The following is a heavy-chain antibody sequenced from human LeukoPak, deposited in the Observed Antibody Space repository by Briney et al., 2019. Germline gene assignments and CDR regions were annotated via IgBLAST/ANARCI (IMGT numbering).Heavy chain of an antibody. D-gene: IGHD3-3*01. J-gene: IGHJ6*02. CDR1: GGSISSYY. V-gene: IGHV4-59*08. Sequence: RASETLSLTCTVSGGSISSYYWSWIRQPPGKGLEWIGYIYYSGSTNYNPSLKSRVTISVDTSKNQFSLKLSSVTAADTAVYYCARASGQHYDFRRRLVYSEYYYYGMDVWGQGTTVTVSS. CDR3: ARASGQHYDFRRRLVYSEYYYYGMDV. CDR2: IYYSGST.